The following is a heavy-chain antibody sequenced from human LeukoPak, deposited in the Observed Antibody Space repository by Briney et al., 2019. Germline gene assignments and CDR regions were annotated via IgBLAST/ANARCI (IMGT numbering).Heavy chain of an antibody. J-gene: IGHJ5*02. Sequence: SVKVSCEASRGDLMNKAINWVRQAPGQGLEWMGELMPTFSTAEYAQNFQGRLTIATDIPTSTAYMELRSLRSGDTAVYYCVFHHFDFWLSWGQGTLVSVSS. CDR3: VFHHFDFWLS. CDR2: LMPTFSTA. V-gene: IGHV1-69*05. D-gene: IGHD3-3*01. CDR1: RGDLMNKA.